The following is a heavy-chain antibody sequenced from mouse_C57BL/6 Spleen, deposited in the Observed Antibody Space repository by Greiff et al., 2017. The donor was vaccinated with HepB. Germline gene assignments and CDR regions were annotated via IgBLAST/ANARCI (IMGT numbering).Heavy chain of an antibody. D-gene: IGHD2-2*01. Sequence: VKLMESGAELVKPGASVKISCKASGYAFSSYWMNWVKQRPGKGLEWIGQIYPGDGDTNYNGKFKGKATLTADKSSSTAYMQLSSLTSEDSAVYFCARWEVTTGRAMDDWGQGTSVTVSS. V-gene: IGHV1-80*01. CDR3: ARWEVTTGRAMDD. CDR2: IYPGDGDT. J-gene: IGHJ4*01. CDR1: GYAFSSYW.